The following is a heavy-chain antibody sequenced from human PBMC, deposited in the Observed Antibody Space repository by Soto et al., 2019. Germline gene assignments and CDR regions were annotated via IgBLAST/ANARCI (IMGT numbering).Heavy chain of an antibody. Sequence: QVQLVQSGAEVKKPGSSVKVSCKASGDTFSSYTISWVRQAPGQGLEWMGRIIPILGIAKYAQKFQGRVTITANKTTSTAYMELSSLTSEDTAVYYCARAPAMVRGVITFDYWGQGTLVTVSS. D-gene: IGHD3-10*01. CDR2: IIPILGIA. CDR3: ARAPAMVRGVITFDY. J-gene: IGHJ4*02. V-gene: IGHV1-69*02. CDR1: GDTFSSYT.